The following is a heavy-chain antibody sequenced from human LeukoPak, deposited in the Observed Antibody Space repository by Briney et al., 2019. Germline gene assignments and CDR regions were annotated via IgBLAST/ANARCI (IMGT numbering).Heavy chain of an antibody. CDR3: AKDQYYDSSGYYYDEIPRYYFDY. V-gene: IGHV3-33*06. J-gene: IGHJ4*02. CDR1: GFTFSSYG. Sequence: SGGSLRLSCAASGFTFSSYGMHWVRQAPGKGLEWVAVIWYDGSNKYYADSVKGRFTISRDNSKNTLYLQMNSLRAEDTAVYYCAKDQYYDSSGYYYDEIPRYYFDYWGQGTLVTVSS. CDR2: IWYDGSNK. D-gene: IGHD3-22*01.